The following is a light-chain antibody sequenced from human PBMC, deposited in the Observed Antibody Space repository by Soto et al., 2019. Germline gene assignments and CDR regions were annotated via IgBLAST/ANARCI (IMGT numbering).Light chain of an antibody. CDR2: GAS. V-gene: IGKV3-15*01. Sequence: EIVMTQSPATLSVSPGERATLSCRASQSIGSNLAWYQQKPGQAPRLLFYGASTRATGIPASFSGSGSGTEFTLTITRLQSEDFAVYYCQQYNNWPWTFGQGTKVEIK. CDR1: QSIGSN. CDR3: QQYNNWPWT. J-gene: IGKJ1*01.